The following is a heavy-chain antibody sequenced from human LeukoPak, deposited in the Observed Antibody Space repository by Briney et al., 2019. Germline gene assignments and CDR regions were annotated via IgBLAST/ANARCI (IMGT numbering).Heavy chain of an antibody. CDR3: AELGITMIGGV. Sequence: GGSLRLSCAASGFTSSSYEMNWVRQAPGKGLEWVSYISSSGSTIYYADSVKGRFTISRDNANNSLYLQMNSLRAEDTAVYYCAELGITMIGGVWGKGTTVTISS. CDR2: ISSSGSTI. CDR1: GFTSSSYE. V-gene: IGHV3-48*03. J-gene: IGHJ6*04. D-gene: IGHD3-10*02.